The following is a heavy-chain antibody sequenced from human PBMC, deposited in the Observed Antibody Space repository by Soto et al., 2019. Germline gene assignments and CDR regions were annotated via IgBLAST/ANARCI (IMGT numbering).Heavy chain of an antibody. CDR1: NGSITSGNW. Sequence: QVQLQESGPGLVKPSGTLSLTCAVSNGSITSGNWWSWVRQPPGKCLEWIGDIYQTGSTNYNPSLRRRVIISVDKSKNNFSLSLSSVTAADTAVYFCARVWGALAPIAGWFGPWGRGILVTVSS. J-gene: IGHJ5*02. CDR2: IYQTGST. D-gene: IGHD3-16*01. CDR3: ARVWGALAPIAGWFGP. V-gene: IGHV4-4*02.